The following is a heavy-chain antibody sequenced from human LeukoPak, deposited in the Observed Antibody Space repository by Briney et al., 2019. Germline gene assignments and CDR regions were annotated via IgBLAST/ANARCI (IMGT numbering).Heavy chain of an antibody. CDR2: IYTSGST. CDR3: AREGVHSGSSPEGGDAFDI. Sequence: PSETLSLTCTVSGGSISSGSYYWSWIRQPAGKGLEWIGRIYTSGSTNYNPSLKSRVTISVDTSKNQFSLKLSSVTAADTAVYYCAREGVHSGSSPEGGDAFDIWGQGTMVTVSS. D-gene: IGHD1-26*01. J-gene: IGHJ3*02. CDR1: GGSISSGSYY. V-gene: IGHV4-61*02.